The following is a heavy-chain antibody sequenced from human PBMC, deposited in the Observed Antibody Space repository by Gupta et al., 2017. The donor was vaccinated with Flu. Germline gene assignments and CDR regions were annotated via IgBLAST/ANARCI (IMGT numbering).Heavy chain of an antibody. CDR1: GSTFSRYA. CDR3: AKAATAYWYFDL. V-gene: IGHV3-23*01. CDR2: ITGSGGST. D-gene: IGHD2-15*01. Sequence: EVQLLESGGGLVQPGGSLRLSCAASGSTFSRYAMSWVRQAPGKGLEWVSAITGSGGSTYYADSVKGRFTISRDNSKNTLYLLMNSLRAEDTAVYYCAKAATAYWYFDLWGRGTLVTVSS. J-gene: IGHJ2*01.